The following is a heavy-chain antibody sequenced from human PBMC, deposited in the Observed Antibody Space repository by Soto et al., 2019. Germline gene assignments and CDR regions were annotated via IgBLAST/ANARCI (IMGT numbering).Heavy chain of an antibody. Sequence: QVQLQESGPGLVKPSETLSLTCTVSGGSISSYYWSWIRQPPGKGLEWIGYIYYSGSTNYNPSLKSRVTISVDTSKNQFSLKLSSVTAADTAVYYCARIYSNSYFDYWGQGTLVTVSS. CDR2: IYYSGST. CDR3: ARIYSNSYFDY. J-gene: IGHJ4*02. CDR1: GGSISSYY. D-gene: IGHD4-4*01. V-gene: IGHV4-59*01.